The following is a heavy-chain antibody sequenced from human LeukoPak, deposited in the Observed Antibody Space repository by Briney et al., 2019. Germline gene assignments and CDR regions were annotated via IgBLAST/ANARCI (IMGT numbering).Heavy chain of an antibody. Sequence: SETLSLTCTVSGGSISSYYWSWIRQPPGKGLEWIGYIYYSGSTNYNPSLKSRVTISVKTSKNQFSLKLSSVTAADTAVYYCARVTGYMIEDYSDYWGQGTLVTVSS. CDR3: ARVTGYMIEDYSDY. CDR1: GGSISSYY. V-gene: IGHV4-59*01. D-gene: IGHD3-22*01. J-gene: IGHJ4*02. CDR2: IYYSGST.